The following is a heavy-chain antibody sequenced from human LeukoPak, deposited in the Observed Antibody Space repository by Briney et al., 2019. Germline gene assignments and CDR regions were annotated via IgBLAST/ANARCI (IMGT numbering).Heavy chain of an antibody. Sequence: GGSLRLSCAASGFTFSNYAMNWVRQAPGKGLEWVSFISSSSSYISYADSVKGRFTISRDNAKNSLYLQMNSLRAEDTAVYYCAREGSPWYYFDYWGQGTLVTVSS. CDR2: ISSSSSYI. J-gene: IGHJ4*02. D-gene: IGHD2-15*01. V-gene: IGHV3-21*01. CDR3: AREGSPWYYFDY. CDR1: GFTFSNYA.